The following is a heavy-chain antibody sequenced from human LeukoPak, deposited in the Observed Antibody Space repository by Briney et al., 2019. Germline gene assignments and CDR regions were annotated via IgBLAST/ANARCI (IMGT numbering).Heavy chain of an antibody. D-gene: IGHD3-16*02. CDR1: GYTFTSYG. CDR3: ARGRKYYDYVWGSYRPFDY. CDR2: ISAYNGNT. Sequence: ASVKVSCKASGYTFTSYGISWVRQAPGQGLEWMGWISAYNGNTNYAQKLQGRVTMTTDTSTSTAYMELRSLRSDDTAVHYCARGRKYYDYVWGSYRPFDYWGQGTLVTVSS. V-gene: IGHV1-18*01. J-gene: IGHJ4*02.